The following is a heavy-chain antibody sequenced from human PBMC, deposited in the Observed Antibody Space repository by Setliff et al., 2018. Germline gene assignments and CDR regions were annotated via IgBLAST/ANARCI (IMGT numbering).Heavy chain of an antibody. CDR2: IYHSGKT. J-gene: IGHJ6*02. CDR1: GGSFSGYY. Sequence: PSETLSLTCAVYGGSFSGYYWSWIRQPPGKGLEWIGSIYHSGKTYYNPSLKSRVTISVDTSKNQFSLKLSSVTAADTAVYYCARDHGYYGMDVWGQGTTVTVS. CDR3: ARDHGYYGMDV. V-gene: IGHV4-34*01.